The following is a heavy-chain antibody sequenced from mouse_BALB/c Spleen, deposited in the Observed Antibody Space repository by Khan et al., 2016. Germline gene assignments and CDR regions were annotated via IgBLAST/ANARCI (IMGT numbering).Heavy chain of an antibody. CDR3: ARWDDGYSYYFDY. D-gene: IGHD2-3*01. J-gene: IGHJ2*01. CDR1: GYSITSDYA. CDR2: ISYSGST. V-gene: IGHV3-2*02. Sequence: EVQLQESGPGLVKPSQSLSLTCTVTGYSITSDYAWNWIRQFPGNKLEWMGYISYSGSTSYNPSLKSRISITRDTSKNQFFLQLNSVTTEDTATXYCARWDDGYSYYFDYWCQGTTLTVSS.